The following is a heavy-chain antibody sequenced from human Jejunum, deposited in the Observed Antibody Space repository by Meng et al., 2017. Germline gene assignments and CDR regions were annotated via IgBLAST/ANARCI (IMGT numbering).Heavy chain of an antibody. CDR2: IWFDGTNK. D-gene: IGHD6-13*01. Sequence: GGSLRLSCAASGFIFSRYGMHWVRHAPGAGLEWVSVIWFDGTNKYYADSVKGRFIMSRDSSKKTLYLQMNSLRAEETAVYYCARGYRSSWYVFDYWGQGTLVTVSS. V-gene: IGHV3-33*01. J-gene: IGHJ4*02. CDR3: ARGYRSSWYVFDY. CDR1: GFIFSRYG.